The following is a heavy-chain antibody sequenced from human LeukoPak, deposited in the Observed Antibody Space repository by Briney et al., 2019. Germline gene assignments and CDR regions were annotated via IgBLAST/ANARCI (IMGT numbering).Heavy chain of an antibody. CDR3: ARDLANCSSTSCFSLGRE. D-gene: IGHD2-2*01. V-gene: IGHV1-69*13. J-gene: IGHJ4*02. CDR1: GYTFTGYY. Sequence: GASVKVSCKASGYTFTGYYMHWVRQAPGQGLEWMGGIIPIFGTANYAQKFQGRVTITADESTSTAYMELSSLRSEDTAVYYCARDLANCSSTSCFSLGREWGQGTLVTVSS. CDR2: IIPIFGTA.